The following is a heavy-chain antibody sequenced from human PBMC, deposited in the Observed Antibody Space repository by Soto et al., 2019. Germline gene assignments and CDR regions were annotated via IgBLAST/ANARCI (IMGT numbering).Heavy chain of an antibody. V-gene: IGHV4-34*01. CDR2: INHSGST. J-gene: IGHJ4*02. Sequence: PSETLSLTCAVYGGSFSGYYWSWIRQPPGKGLEWIGEINHSGSTNYNPSLKSRVTISVDTSKNQFSLKLSSVTAADTAVYYCARGRRYSYGAPFDYRGQGTLVTVSS. CDR3: ARGRRYSYGAPFDY. CDR1: GGSFSGYY. D-gene: IGHD5-18*01.